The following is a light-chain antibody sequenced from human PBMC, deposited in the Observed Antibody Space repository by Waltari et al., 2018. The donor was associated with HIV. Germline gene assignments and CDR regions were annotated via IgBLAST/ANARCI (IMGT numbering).Light chain of an antibody. CDR3: LQDYSWPYT. V-gene: IGKV1-6*01. CDR1: QGIGND. Sequence: GARVTITCRASQGIGNDLSWAQQKPRMAPTLLRYAVSISQTGVPGRFAGSVSGADFTLTISSLQAEDLATYYCLQDYSWPYTFGQGTKLEIK. J-gene: IGKJ2*01. CDR2: AVS.